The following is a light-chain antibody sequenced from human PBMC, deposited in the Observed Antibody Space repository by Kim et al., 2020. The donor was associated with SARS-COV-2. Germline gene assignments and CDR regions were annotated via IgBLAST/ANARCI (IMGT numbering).Light chain of an antibody. CDR1: SSNIGAGYD. CDR2: GNS. Sequence: QSVLTQPPSVSGAPGQRVTISCTGSSSNIGAGYDVNWYQQLPGTAPKLLIYGNSNRPSGVPDRFSGSKSGTSASLAITGLQAEDEADYYCQSSDSSLSGAVFGGGTKLTVL. V-gene: IGLV1-40*01. CDR3: QSSDSSLSGAV. J-gene: IGLJ3*02.